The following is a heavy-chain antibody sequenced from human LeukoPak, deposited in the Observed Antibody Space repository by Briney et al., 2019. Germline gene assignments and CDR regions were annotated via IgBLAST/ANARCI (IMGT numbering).Heavy chain of an antibody. CDR1: GGSFSGYY. CDR2: INHSGST. CDR3: ARFRVDTAMGYYYFDY. J-gene: IGHJ4*02. V-gene: IGHV4-34*01. D-gene: IGHD5-18*01. Sequence: SETLSLTCAVYGGSFSGYYWSWIRQPPGKGLEWIGEINHSGSTNYNPSLKSRVTISVDTSKNQFSLKLSSVTAADTAVYYCARFRVDTAMGYYYFDYWGQGTLVTVSS.